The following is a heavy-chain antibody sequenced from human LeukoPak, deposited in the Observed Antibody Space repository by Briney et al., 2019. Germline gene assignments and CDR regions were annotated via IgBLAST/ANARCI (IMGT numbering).Heavy chain of an antibody. J-gene: IGHJ6*03. CDR1: GGSISSYY. Sequence: SETLSLTCTVSGGSISSYYWGWIRQPPGKGLEWIGSIYYSGSTYYNPSLKSRVTISVDTSKNQFSLKLSSVTAADTAVYYCARHPVNYYDSSGYYYFRYYYYYMDVWGKGTTVTVSS. CDR3: ARHPVNYYDSSGYYYFRYYYYYMDV. D-gene: IGHD3-22*01. CDR2: IYYSGST. V-gene: IGHV4-39*01.